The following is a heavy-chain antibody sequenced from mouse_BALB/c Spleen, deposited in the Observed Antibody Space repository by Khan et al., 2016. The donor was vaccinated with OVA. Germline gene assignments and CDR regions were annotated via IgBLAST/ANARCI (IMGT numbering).Heavy chain of an antibody. V-gene: IGHV5-9-3*01. D-gene: IGHD1-1*01. CDR1: GFTFSSYA. Sequence: VQLKESGGGLVKPGGSLNLSCVASGFTFSSYAMSWVRQTPEKRLEWVATISSSGNYTYYPESVKGRFTISRDNAKNTLYLQLSSLRSEDTAMYYWARPPVTTVVATSYWFFDVWGAGTTVTVSS. CDR2: ISSSGNYT. J-gene: IGHJ1*01. CDR3: ARPPVTTVVATSYWFFDV.